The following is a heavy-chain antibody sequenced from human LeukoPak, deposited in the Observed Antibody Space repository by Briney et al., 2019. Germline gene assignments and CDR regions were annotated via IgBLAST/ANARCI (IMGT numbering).Heavy chain of an antibody. CDR2: ISSSSTYI. CDR1: GFTFSSYS. D-gene: IGHD3-22*01. Sequence: GGSLRLSCAASGFTFSSYSMNWVRQAPGKGLEWVSFISSSSTYIYYADSVKGRFTISRDNAKNSLYLQMNSLRAEDTAVYYCAREKRDSQGLSWGQGTLVTVSS. CDR3: AREKRDSQGLS. V-gene: IGHV3-21*01. J-gene: IGHJ4*02.